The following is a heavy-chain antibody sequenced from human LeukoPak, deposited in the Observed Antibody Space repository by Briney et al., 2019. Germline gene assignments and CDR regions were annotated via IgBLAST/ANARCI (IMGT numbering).Heavy chain of an antibody. V-gene: IGHV3-30*04. Sequence: GGSLRLSCAASGFSFSSYAMHWVRQAPGRGLEWVAVISYDGNKKYYADSVKGRFTISRDNSKNTLYLQMNSLRAQDTAVYYCAKEGQYSSGWSRRLYYYYGMDVWRQGTTVTVSS. CDR2: ISYDGNKK. CDR3: AKEGQYSSGWSRRLYYYYGMDV. CDR1: GFSFSSYA. D-gene: IGHD6-19*01. J-gene: IGHJ6*02.